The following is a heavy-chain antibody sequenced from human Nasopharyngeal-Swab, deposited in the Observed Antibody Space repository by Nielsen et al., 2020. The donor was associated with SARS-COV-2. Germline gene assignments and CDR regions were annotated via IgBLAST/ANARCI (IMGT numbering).Heavy chain of an antibody. J-gene: IGHJ4*02. D-gene: IGHD1-26*01. CDR2: IYYSGST. V-gene: IGHV4-59*01. CDR1: GGSISRYY. CDR3: ARISGSGAFDY. Sequence: SETLSLTCTVSGGSISRYYWSWIRQPPGKGLEWIGYIYYSGSTNYNPPLKSRVTISVDTSKNQFSLKLSSVTAADTAVYYCARISGSGAFDYWGQGTLVTVSS.